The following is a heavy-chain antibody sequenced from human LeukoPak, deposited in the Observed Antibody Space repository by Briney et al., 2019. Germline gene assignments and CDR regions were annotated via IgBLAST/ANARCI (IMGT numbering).Heavy chain of an antibody. J-gene: IGHJ6*02. D-gene: IGHD1-1*01. Sequence: GGSLRLSCAASGFTFSSYSMNWVRQAPGKGLEWVSHISSSGSTIYYADSVKGRFTISRDNAKNSLYLQMNSLRAEDTAVYYCARDFNDGPTHYYYYGMDVWGQGTTVTVSS. CDR1: GFTFSSYS. CDR2: ISSSGSTI. CDR3: ARDFNDGPTHYYYYGMDV. V-gene: IGHV3-48*04.